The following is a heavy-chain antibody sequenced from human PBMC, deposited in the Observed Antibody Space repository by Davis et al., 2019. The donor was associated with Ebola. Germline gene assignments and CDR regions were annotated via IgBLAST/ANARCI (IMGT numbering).Heavy chain of an antibody. Sequence: PSETLSLTCAVYGGSFSDYYWSWIRQPPGKGLEWIGEMNRRGRAYYNPSLKSRVTISVDTSKNQISLELSSVTAADTAVYYCARNSSGFGHFDSWGQGTQVTVSS. CDR3: ARNSSGFGHFDS. J-gene: IGHJ4*02. CDR1: GGSFSDYY. D-gene: IGHD3-22*01. V-gene: IGHV4-34*01. CDR2: MNRRGRA.